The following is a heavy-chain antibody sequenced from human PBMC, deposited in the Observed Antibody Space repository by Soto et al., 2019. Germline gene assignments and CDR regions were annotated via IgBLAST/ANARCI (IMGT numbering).Heavy chain of an antibody. CDR1: GGSFSGYY. Sequence: SETLSLTCAVYGGSFSGYYWSWIRQPPGKGLEWIGEINHSGSTNYHPSLKSRVTISVDTSKTQFSLKLSSVTAADTAVYYCARGKGYSSSWYYFDYWGQGTLVTVSS. CDR3: ARGKGYSSSWYYFDY. D-gene: IGHD6-13*01. CDR2: INHSGST. J-gene: IGHJ4*02. V-gene: IGHV4-34*01.